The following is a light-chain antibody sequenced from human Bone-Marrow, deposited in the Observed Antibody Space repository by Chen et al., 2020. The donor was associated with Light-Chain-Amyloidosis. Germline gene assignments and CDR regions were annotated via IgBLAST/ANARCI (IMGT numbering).Light chain of an antibody. V-gene: IGLV1-47*01. Sequence: HSVLTQPPSTSATPGQRVTISCSGSGSNIGSHDVFWYQQVPGKAPKLLIFKNDHRPSGGPDRFSAFKSGTAASLAIRGLRSEDEADYHCATWDGSLSGVVFGGGTKVTVL. CDR3: ATWDGSLSGVV. J-gene: IGLJ2*01. CDR2: KND. CDR1: GSNIGSHD.